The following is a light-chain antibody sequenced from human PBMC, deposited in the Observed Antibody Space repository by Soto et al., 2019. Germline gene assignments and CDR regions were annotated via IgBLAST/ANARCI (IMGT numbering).Light chain of an antibody. J-gene: IGKJ1*01. CDR1: QSVSVW. V-gene: IGKV1-5*03. CDR2: KAS. CDR3: QQYVGYSRT. Sequence: DIQMTQSRSTLSASVGDRVTITCRASQSVSVWLALYQHKQGKAPNLMIYKASRLHSGVPSRFSGSESGTEFTITLSSLKNDDVSTYYCQQYVGYSRTFGQGTKVDIK.